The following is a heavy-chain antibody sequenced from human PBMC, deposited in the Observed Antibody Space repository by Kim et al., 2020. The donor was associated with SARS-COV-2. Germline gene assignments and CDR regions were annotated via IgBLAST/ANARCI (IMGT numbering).Heavy chain of an antibody. Sequence: GGSLRLSCAASGFTFSDYYMSWIRQAPGKGLEWVSYISSSSSYTNYADSVKGRFTISRDNAKNSLYLQMNSLRAEDTAVYYCATLRGLDSSGYYYTNWFDPWGQGTLVTVSS. J-gene: IGHJ5*02. CDR2: ISSSSSYT. D-gene: IGHD3-22*01. V-gene: IGHV3-11*03. CDR1: GFTFSDYY. CDR3: ATLRGLDSSGYYYTNWFDP.